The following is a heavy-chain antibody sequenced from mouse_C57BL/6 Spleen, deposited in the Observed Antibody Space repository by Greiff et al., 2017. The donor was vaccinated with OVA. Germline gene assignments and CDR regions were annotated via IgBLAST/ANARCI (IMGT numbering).Heavy chain of an antibody. CDR3: ARGDYYGYCDV. J-gene: IGHJ1*03. V-gene: IGHV7-1*01. Sequence: EVKLVESGGGLVQSGRSLRLSCATSGFTFSDFYMEWVRQAPGKGLEWIAASRNKANDYTTEYSASVKGRFIVSRDTSHSILYLQMNALRAEDTAIYYCARGDYYGYCDVWGTGTTVTVSS. D-gene: IGHD2-4*01. CDR2: SRNKANDYTT. CDR1: GFTFSDFY.